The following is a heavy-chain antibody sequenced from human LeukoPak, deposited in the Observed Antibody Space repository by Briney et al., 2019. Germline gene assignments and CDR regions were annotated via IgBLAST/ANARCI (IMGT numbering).Heavy chain of an antibody. D-gene: IGHD3-22*01. Sequence: SETLSLTCTVSGGSINSYYWSWIRQPPGKGLEWIGNIFYSGSNNYNPSLKSRVTISVDTSKNQFSLKLSSVTAADTAAYYCARGTMMVGPWGQGTLVTVSS. CDR2: IFYSGSN. CDR1: GGSINSYY. J-gene: IGHJ5*02. CDR3: ARGTMMVGP. V-gene: IGHV4-59*01.